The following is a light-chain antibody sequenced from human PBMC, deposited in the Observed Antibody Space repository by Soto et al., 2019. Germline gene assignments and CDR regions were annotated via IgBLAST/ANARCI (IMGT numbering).Light chain of an antibody. Sequence: QSVLTQPRSVSGSPGQSVTISCTGASNNVGGYNYVSWYQHHPGKVPQLIIYDVTKRPSGVPDRFSGSKSGNTASLTISGLQVEDEADYDCCSYAGTDTWIVGGGTKLTVL. CDR1: SNNVGGYNY. J-gene: IGLJ2*01. CDR3: CSYAGTDTWI. CDR2: DVT. V-gene: IGLV2-11*01.